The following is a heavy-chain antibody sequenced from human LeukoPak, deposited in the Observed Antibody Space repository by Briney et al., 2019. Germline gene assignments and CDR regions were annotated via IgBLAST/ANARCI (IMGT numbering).Heavy chain of an antibody. Sequence: GGSLRLSCAASGFTVSSNYMSWVRQAPGKGLEWASIIYSGGSTYYADSVKGRFTISRDNSKNTLYLQMNSLRAEDTAVYYCARQYSGSWPIGDYWGQGTLVTVSS. J-gene: IGHJ4*02. D-gene: IGHD1-26*01. CDR1: GFTVSSNY. CDR2: IYSGGST. CDR3: ARQYSGSWPIGDY. V-gene: IGHV3-66*04.